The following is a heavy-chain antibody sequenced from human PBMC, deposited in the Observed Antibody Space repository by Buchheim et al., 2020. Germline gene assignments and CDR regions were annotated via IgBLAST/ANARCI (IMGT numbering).Heavy chain of an antibody. CDR2: ISGGGGST. CDR1: GFIFSNYA. J-gene: IGHJ6*02. V-gene: IGHV3-23*01. Sequence: EVQLLESGGGLVQPGGSLRLSCTASGFIFSNYAMNWVRQAPGKGLEWVSVISGGGGSTYYADSVKGRFTISRDNSKNTLYLQMNSLRAGDTAIYYCAKDYRARPRDYYYGMDVWGQGTT. CDR3: AKDYRARPRDYYYGMDV. D-gene: IGHD6-6*01.